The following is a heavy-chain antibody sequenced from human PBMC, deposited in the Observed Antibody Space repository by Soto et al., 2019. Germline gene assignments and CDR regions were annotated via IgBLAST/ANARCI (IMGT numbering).Heavy chain of an antibody. V-gene: IGHV3-7*01. Sequence: GGSLRLSCAASGFTFSSYWMSWVRQAPGKGLEWVANIKQDGSEKYYVDSVKGRFTISRDNAKNSLYLQMNSLRAEDTAVYYCARAPSLTGYDPAEYFQHWGQGTLVTVSS. CDR2: IKQDGSEK. D-gene: IGHD3-9*01. J-gene: IGHJ1*01. CDR3: ARAPSLTGYDPAEYFQH. CDR1: GFTFSSYW.